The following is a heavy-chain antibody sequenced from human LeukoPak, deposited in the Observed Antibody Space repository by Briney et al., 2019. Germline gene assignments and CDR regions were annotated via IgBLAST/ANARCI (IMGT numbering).Heavy chain of an antibody. CDR2: IQEDGNEK. V-gene: IGHV3-7*01. CDR1: GFTFSTYW. J-gene: IGHJ4*02. CDR3: ASRIVGTPDYFDY. D-gene: IGHD1-26*01. Sequence: GGSLRLSCVASGFTFSTYWMSWVRQAPGKGLEWVANIQEDGNEKYYVDSVKGRFTISRDNAKNSLYLQMNSLRVEDTAVYYCASRIVGTPDYFDYWGQGTLVTASS.